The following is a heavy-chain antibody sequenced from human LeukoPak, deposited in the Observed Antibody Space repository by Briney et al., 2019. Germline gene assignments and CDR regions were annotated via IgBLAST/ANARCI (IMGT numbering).Heavy chain of an antibody. CDR1: GFAFTTYA. Sequence: GGSLRLSCVASGFAFTTYAMSWVRQAPGKGLEWVSTVSDRDGSTHYADSVKGRFTISRDNAKNSLYLQMNSLRAEDTALYYCAKDNLRHSSGWYYFDYWGQGTLVTVSS. D-gene: IGHD6-19*01. CDR2: VSDRDGST. V-gene: IGHV3-23*01. CDR3: AKDNLRHSSGWYYFDY. J-gene: IGHJ4*02.